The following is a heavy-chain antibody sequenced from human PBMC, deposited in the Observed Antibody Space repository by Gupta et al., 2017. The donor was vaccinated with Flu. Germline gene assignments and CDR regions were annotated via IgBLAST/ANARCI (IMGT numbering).Heavy chain of an antibody. Sequence: QERVVESGGGVVRPGRSLRLSCVASGFSFSNYGMHWVRQAPGKGLEWVAVISHDGSNYYQTDSVKGRFTISRDNSKNTLYLQMSSLRTEDTAVYYCAKDWRWNYNNYGMNVWGQGTTVTVSS. D-gene: IGHD3-10*01. CDR3: AKDWRWNYNNYGMNV. CDR2: ISHDGSNY. V-gene: IGHV3-30*18. J-gene: IGHJ6*02. CDR1: GFSFSNYG.